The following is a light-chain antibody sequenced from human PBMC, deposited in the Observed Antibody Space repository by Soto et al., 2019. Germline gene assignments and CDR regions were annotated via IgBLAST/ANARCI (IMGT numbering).Light chain of an antibody. Sequence: QSALTQTASVSGSPGQSITISCSGTSNDIGAYNYVSWYQQYPGKAPRVMIYDVTNRPSGVSNRFSGSKSGNTATLTISGLQAEDEADYYCSSYRSDNTYVFATGTKLTVL. J-gene: IGLJ1*01. CDR2: DVT. CDR3: SSYRSDNTYV. CDR1: SNDIGAYNY. V-gene: IGLV2-14*01.